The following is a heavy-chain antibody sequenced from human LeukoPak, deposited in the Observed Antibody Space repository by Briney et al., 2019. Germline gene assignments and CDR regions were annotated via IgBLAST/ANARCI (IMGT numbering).Heavy chain of an antibody. D-gene: IGHD3-3*01. Sequence: PGGSLRLSCAASGFTFSSYGMHWVRQAPGKGLEWVAFIRYDGSNKYYADSVKGRFTISRDNSKNTLYLQMNSLRAEDTAVYYCAKDRGYYDFWSGYYTLDYWGQETLVTVSS. V-gene: IGHV3-30*02. J-gene: IGHJ4*02. CDR2: IRYDGSNK. CDR3: AKDRGYYDFWSGYYTLDY. CDR1: GFTFSSYG.